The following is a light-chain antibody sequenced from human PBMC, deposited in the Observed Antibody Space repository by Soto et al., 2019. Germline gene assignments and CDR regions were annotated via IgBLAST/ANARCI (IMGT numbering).Light chain of an antibody. CDR1: QSVSNS. Sequence: EIVLTQSPATLSLSPGERVTLSCRASQSVSNSLAWYQQKPGQPPRLLIYDASNRATGIPDRFSGSWSGTEFTLTISRLQSEDFAVYYCQKYNNWPPITFGQGTRLEIK. CDR2: DAS. V-gene: IGKV3-11*01. CDR3: QKYNNWPPIT. J-gene: IGKJ5*01.